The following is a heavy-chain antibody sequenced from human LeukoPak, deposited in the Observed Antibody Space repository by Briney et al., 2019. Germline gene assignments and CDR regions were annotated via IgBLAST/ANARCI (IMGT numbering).Heavy chain of an antibody. Sequence: PSETLSLTCAVSGGSIGSSNWWSWVRQPPGKGLEWIGEIYHSGSTNYNPSLKSRVTISVDKSKNQFSLKLSSVTAADTAVYYCARALWFGETRLDYWGQGTLVTVSS. D-gene: IGHD3-10*01. CDR3: ARALWFGETRLDY. CDR2: IYHSGST. V-gene: IGHV4-4*02. J-gene: IGHJ4*02. CDR1: GGSIGSSNW.